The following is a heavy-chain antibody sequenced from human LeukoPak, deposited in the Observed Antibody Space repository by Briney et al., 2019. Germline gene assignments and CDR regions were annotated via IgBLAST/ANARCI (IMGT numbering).Heavy chain of an antibody. CDR3: VRGRDGYSD. V-gene: IGHV4-59*01. CDR2: IYYSGST. CDR1: GGSISTYY. Sequence: KPSETLSLTCTVSGGSISTYYWSWIRQPPGKGLEWIGYIYYSGSTDHNPSLKSRVVISVDMSKNQSSLKLSSVTAADTAVYYCVRGRDGYSDWGQGTLVTVSS. J-gene: IGHJ4*02. D-gene: IGHD5-24*01.